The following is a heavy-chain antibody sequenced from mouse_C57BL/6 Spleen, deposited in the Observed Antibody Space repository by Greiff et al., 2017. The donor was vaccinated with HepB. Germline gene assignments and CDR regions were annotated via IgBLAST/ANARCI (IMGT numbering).Heavy chain of an antibody. V-gene: IGHV1-69*01. Sequence: QVHVKQPGAELVMPGASVKLSCKASGYTFTSYWMHWVKQRPGQGLEWIGEIDPSDSYTNYNQKFKGKSTLTVDKSSSTAYMQLSSLTSEDSAVYYCARSPAYYGSSFFDYWGQGTTLTVSS. J-gene: IGHJ2*01. D-gene: IGHD1-1*01. CDR3: ARSPAYYGSSFFDY. CDR2: IDPSDSYT. CDR1: GYTFTSYW.